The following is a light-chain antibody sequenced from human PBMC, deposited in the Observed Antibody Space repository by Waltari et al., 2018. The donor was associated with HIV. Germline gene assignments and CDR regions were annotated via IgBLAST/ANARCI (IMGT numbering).Light chain of an antibody. CDR2: EDD. Sequence: NLILTQPHSVSESPGKTVIISCTGSSGSVASNYVQWYQLRPGNAPRTVIYEDDKRPSGVPDRFSGSIDGSSNSASLIISGRKPEDEGDYYCQSYDNSNWVFGGGTKLTV. CDR1: SGSVASNY. J-gene: IGLJ3*02. CDR3: QSYDNSNWV. V-gene: IGLV6-57*02.